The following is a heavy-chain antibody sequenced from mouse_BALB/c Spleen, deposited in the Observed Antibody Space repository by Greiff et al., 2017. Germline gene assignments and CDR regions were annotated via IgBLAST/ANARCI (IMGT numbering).Heavy chain of an antibody. Sequence: QVQLKQSGAELVRPGVSVKISCKGSGYTFTDYAMHWVKQSHAKSLEWIGVISTYYGDASYNQKFKGKATMTVDKSSSTAYMELARLTSEDSAIYYCARNRGDAMDYWGQGTSVTVSS. J-gene: IGHJ4*01. CDR1: GYTFTDYA. V-gene: IGHV1S137*01. CDR2: ISTYYGDA. CDR3: ARNRGDAMDY. D-gene: IGHD3-1*01.